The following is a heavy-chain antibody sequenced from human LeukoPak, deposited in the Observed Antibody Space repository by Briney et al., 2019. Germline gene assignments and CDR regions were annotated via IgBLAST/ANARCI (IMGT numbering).Heavy chain of an antibody. CDR1: GYSFTDYF. J-gene: IGHJ5*02. CDR3: TTAGKFYYGSGSPSWFDP. D-gene: IGHD3-10*01. CDR2: VGPEDGET. Sequence: GASVKVSCKASGYSFTDYFMHWVQQAPGKGLEWMGRVGPEDGETIYGEKFQGRVTITADTSTDTAYMELSSLRSEDTAVYYCTTAGKFYYGSGSPSWFDPWGQGTLVTVSS. V-gene: IGHV1-69-2*01.